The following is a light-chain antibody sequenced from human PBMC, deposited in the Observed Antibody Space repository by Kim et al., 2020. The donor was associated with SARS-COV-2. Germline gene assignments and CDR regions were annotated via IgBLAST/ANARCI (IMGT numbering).Light chain of an antibody. V-gene: IGLV3-25*03. CDR1: ALPKQY. J-gene: IGLJ2*01. CDR2: KDS. CDR3: QSADSSGTPYVV. Sequence: SYELTQPPSVSVSPGQTARITCSGDALPKQYAYWYQQKPGQAPVLGIYKDSERPSGIHERFSGSSSGTTVPLTHSGVQAEDEADYYCQSADSSGTPYVVF.